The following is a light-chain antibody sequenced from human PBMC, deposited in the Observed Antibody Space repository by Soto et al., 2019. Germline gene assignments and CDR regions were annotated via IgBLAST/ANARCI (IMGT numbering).Light chain of an antibody. CDR3: QQSYSTPMYT. CDR1: QSISSY. Sequence: DIQMTQSPSSLSASVGDRVTITCRASQSISSYLNWYQQKPGKAPKLLIYAASSLQSGVPSRFSGSGSGTDFTLTISSLQPEDVATYYCQQSYSTPMYTFGQGPKLEI. CDR2: AAS. V-gene: IGKV1-39*01. J-gene: IGKJ2*01.